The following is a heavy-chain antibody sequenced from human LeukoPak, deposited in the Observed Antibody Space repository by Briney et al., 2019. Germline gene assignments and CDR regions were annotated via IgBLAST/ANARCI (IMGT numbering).Heavy chain of an antibody. CDR1: GGSISSYY. CDR3: ARTRYCSSTTCYYFDY. CDR2: IYYSGST. V-gene: IGHV4-59*08. J-gene: IGHJ4*02. D-gene: IGHD2-2*01. Sequence: KSSETLSLTCTVSGGSISSYYWSWIPQPPGKGLEWIGYIYYSGSTNYNPSLKSRVTISVDTSKNQFSLKLSSVTAADTAVYYCARTRYCSSTTCYYFDYWGQGTLVTVSS.